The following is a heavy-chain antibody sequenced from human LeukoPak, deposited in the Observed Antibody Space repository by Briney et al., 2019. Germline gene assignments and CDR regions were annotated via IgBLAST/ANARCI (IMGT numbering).Heavy chain of an antibody. CDR2: ISYDGSNK. J-gene: IGHJ4*02. Sequence: HPGRSLRLSCAASGFTFSSYAMHWVRQAPGKGLEWVAVISYDGSNKYYADSVKGRFTISRDNSKNTLYLQMNSLRAEDTAVYYCARDRDYAFDYWGQGTLVTVSS. D-gene: IGHD4-17*01. CDR3: ARDRDYAFDY. CDR1: GFTFSSYA. V-gene: IGHV3-30-3*01.